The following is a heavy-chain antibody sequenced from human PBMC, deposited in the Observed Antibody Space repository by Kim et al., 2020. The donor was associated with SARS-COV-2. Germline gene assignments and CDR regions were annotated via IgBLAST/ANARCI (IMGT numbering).Heavy chain of an antibody. V-gene: IGHV2-70*01. D-gene: IGHD1-26*01. Sequence: TSLKTRLTISKDTSKNQVVLTMTNMDPVDTATYYCARIVMKGSVLLQFDYWGQGTLVTVSS. CDR3: ARIVMKGSVLLQFDY. J-gene: IGHJ4*02.